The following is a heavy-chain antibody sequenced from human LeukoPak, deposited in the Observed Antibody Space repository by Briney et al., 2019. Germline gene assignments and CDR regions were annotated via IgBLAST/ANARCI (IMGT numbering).Heavy chain of an antibody. CDR2: ISWNSGSI. CDR1: GFTFDDYA. V-gene: IGHV3-9*01. Sequence: GGSLRLSCAASGFTFDDYAMHWVRQAPGKGLEWVSGISWNSGSIGYADSVKGRFTISRDNAKNTLYLQMNSLRAEDTAVYYCAIVGSGWKVYYYYYMDVWGKGTTVTVSS. CDR3: AIVGSGWKVYYYYYMDV. J-gene: IGHJ6*03. D-gene: IGHD6-19*01.